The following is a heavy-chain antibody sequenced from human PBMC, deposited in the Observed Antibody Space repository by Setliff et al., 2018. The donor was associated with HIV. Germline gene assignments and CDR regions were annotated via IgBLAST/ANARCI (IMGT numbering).Heavy chain of an antibody. J-gene: IGHJ2*01. Sequence: NPSETLSLTCIVSGGSITSSGYYWGWIRQPPGKGLEWIGSVYYSGTTYYNPSLKSRLTISVVTSKNQFSLKLSSVTAADTAVYYCARHPVDTAMVYWYFDLWGRGTLVTSPQ. CDR3: ARHPVDTAMVYWYFDL. CDR2: VYYSGTT. CDR1: GGSITSSGYY. D-gene: IGHD5-18*01. V-gene: IGHV4-39*01.